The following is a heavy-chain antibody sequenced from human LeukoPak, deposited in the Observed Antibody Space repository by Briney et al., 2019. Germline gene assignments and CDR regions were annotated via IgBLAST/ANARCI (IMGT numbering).Heavy chain of an antibody. D-gene: IGHD1-20*01. CDR2: IYTSGST. CDR1: GGSISSYY. CDR3: ARDRITGTTDWFDP. V-gene: IGHV4-4*07. Sequence: SETLSLTCTVSGGSISSYYWSWIRQPAGKGLEWIGRIYTSGSTNYNPSLKSRVTISVDTSKNQFSLKLSSVTAADTAVYYCARDRITGTTDWFDPWGQGTLVAVSS. J-gene: IGHJ5*02.